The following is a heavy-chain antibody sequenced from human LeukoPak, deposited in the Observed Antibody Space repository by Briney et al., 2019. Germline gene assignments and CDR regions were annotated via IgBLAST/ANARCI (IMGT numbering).Heavy chain of an antibody. D-gene: IGHD5-18*01. CDR1: GGTFSSYA. CDR2: IIPILGIA. V-gene: IGHV1-69*04. CDR3: ARGNDVDTAMVGAD. J-gene: IGHJ4*02. Sequence: ASVKVSCKASGGTFSSYAISWVRQAPGQGLEWMGRIIPILGIANYAQKFQGRVTITADKSTSTAYMELGSLRSEDTAVYYCARGNDVDTAMVGADWGQGTLVTVSS.